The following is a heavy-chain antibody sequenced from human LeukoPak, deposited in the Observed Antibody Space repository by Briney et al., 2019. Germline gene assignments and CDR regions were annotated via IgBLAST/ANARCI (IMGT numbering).Heavy chain of an antibody. V-gene: IGHV1-69*05. D-gene: IGHD3-22*01. CDR3: ASVKSYGGYIDY. CDR1: GGTFSSYA. Sequence: GASVKVSCKASGGTFSSYAISWVRQAPGQGLEWMGRIIPIFGTANYAQKFQGRVTITTDESTSTAYMELSSLRSEDTAVYYCASVKSYGGYIDYWGQGTLVTVSS. J-gene: IGHJ4*02. CDR2: IIPIFGTA.